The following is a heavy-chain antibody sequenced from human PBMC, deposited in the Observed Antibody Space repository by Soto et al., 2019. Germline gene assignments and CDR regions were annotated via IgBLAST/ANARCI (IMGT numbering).Heavy chain of an antibody. D-gene: IGHD3-10*01. J-gene: IGHJ4*02. Sequence: SETLSLTCTVSGGSISSGDYYWSRISQPPGKGLEWIGYIYYSGSTYYNPSLKSRVTISVDTSKNHFSLKLSSVTAADTAVYYCATIKLGSNRLDYWGQGTLVTVSS. CDR2: IYYSGST. V-gene: IGHV4-30-4*02. CDR1: GGSISSGDYY. CDR3: ATIKLGSNRLDY.